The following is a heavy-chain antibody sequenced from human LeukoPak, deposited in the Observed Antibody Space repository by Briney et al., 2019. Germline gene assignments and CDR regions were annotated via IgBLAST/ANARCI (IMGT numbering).Heavy chain of an antibody. J-gene: IGHJ4*02. CDR2: ISHDGSDE. CDR1: GFTFSTYA. CDR3: ARSYDSSCYYSFDC. D-gene: IGHD3-22*01. V-gene: IGHV3-30-3*01. Sequence: GGSLRLSCAASGFTFSTYAMHWVRKPPGKGLEWVAVISHDGSDEYYADSVKGRFTISRDNSRNTLSLQMNSLRGDDTAVYYCARSYDSSCYYSFDCWGQGTLVTVSS.